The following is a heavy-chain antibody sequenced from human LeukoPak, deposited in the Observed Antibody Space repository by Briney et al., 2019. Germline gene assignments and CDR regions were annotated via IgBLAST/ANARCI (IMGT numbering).Heavy chain of an antibody. CDR3: ARDRGGGGLLDY. CDR1: GFTFSSHW. J-gene: IGHJ4*02. CDR2: IKQDGSEK. D-gene: IGHD2-21*02. Sequence: GGSLRLSCAASGFTFSSHWMTWVRQAPGKGLEWVANIKQDGSEKYYVDSVKSRFTISRDNAKNSLYLQMNSLRAEDTAVYYCARDRGGGGLLDYWGQGTLVTVSS. V-gene: IGHV3-7*01.